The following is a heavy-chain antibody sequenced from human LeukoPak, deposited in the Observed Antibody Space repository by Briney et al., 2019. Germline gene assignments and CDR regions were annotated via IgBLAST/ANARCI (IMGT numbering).Heavy chain of an antibody. Sequence: ASVKVSCKASGDTFTSYYMHWVRQAPGQGLQWMGIINPSGGSTSYAQKFQGRVTMTRDMSTSTVYMELSSLRSEDTAVYYCARGRHYYDSSDYYYEGDALDIWGQGTMVTVSS. J-gene: IGHJ3*02. D-gene: IGHD3-22*01. CDR2: INPSGGST. CDR1: GDTFTSYY. V-gene: IGHV1-46*01. CDR3: ARGRHYYDSSDYYYEGDALDI.